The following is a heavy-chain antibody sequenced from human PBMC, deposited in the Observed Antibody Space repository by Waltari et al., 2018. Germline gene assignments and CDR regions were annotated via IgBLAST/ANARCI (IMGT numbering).Heavy chain of an antibody. J-gene: IGHJ4*02. V-gene: IGHV3-48*03. CDR1: GFSFSSYE. CDR2: ISSSGSTK. CDR3: ARVRVVMGEGVY. D-gene: IGHD2-15*01. Sequence: EVRLVESGGNLVQPGGSVRLSWAASGFSFSSYEMNWVRQAPGRGLGWVSYISSSGSTKYYADSVKGRFTISRDNAKNSLYLQMNSLRADDTAVYYCARVRVVMGEGVYWGQGTLVTVSS.